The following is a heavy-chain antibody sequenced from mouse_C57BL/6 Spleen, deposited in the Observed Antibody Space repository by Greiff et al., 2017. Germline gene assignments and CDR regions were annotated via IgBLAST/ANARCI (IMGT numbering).Heavy chain of an antibody. CDR1: GYTFTSYD. CDR3: ARHYSKDY. Sequence: VQLKESGPELVKPGASVKLSCKASGYTFTSYDINWVKQRPGQGLEWIGWIYPRDGSTKYNEKFKGKATLTVDTSSSTAYMELHSLTSEDSAVYFCARHYSKDYWGQGTTLTVSS. CDR2: IYPRDGST. V-gene: IGHV1-85*01. J-gene: IGHJ2*01. D-gene: IGHD2-5*01.